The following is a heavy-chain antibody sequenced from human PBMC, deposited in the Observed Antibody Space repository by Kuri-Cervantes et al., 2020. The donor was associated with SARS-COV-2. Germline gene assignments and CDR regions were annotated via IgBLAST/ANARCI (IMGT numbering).Heavy chain of an antibody. Sequence: ESLKISCTVSGGSISSGDYYWSWIRQPPGKGLEWIGYIYYSGSTNYNPSLKSRVTISVDTSKNQFSLKLSSVTAADTAVYYCARGRIVVVPAAMPPGGYYMDVWGKGTTVTVSS. CDR2: IYYSGST. D-gene: IGHD2-2*01. J-gene: IGHJ6*03. CDR3: ARGRIVVVPAAMPPGGYYMDV. CDR1: GGSISSGDYY. V-gene: IGHV4-61*08.